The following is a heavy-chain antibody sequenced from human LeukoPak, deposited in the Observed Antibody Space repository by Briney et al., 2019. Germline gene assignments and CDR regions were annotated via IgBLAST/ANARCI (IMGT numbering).Heavy chain of an antibody. Sequence: PGGSLRLSCAASGFTFSSYEMNWVRQAPGKGLEWVSYISSSGGTTYYADSVKGRFIISRDNAKNSLHLQMNSLRGEDTTLYYCARPRATYCSNGICYIRDAFDIWGQGTTVTVSS. D-gene: IGHD2-8*01. V-gene: IGHV3-48*03. CDR2: ISSSGGTT. CDR1: GFTFSSYE. CDR3: ARPRATYCSNGICYIRDAFDI. J-gene: IGHJ3*02.